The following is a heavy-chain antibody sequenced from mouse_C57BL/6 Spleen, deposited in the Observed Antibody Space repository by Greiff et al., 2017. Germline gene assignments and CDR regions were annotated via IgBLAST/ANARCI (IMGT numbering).Heavy chain of an antibody. CDR3: AREDYDGYCRYYAMDY. J-gene: IGHJ4*01. CDR1: GFTFSDYY. V-gene: IGHV5-16*01. D-gene: IGHD2-3*01. CDR2: INCDGSST. Sequence: EVHLVESEGGLVQPGSSMKLSCTASGFTFSDYYMPWVRQVPEKGLEWVANINCDGSSTYYLDSLKSRFTISRDNAKNILYLQMSSLKSEDTATYYCAREDYDGYCRYYAMDYWGQGTSVTVSS.